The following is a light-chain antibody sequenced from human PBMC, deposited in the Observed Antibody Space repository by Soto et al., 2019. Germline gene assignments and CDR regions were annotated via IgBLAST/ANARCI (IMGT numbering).Light chain of an antibody. V-gene: IGLV2-8*01. CDR1: SSDVGGYNY. J-gene: IGLJ2*01. Sequence: QSVLTQPPSASGSPGQSVTISCTGTSSDVGGYNYVSWYQQHPGKAPKLMIYEVSKRPSGVPDRFSGSKSGNTASLTVSGLQAEDEADYYCSSYAGINNLVFGGGPKLTVL. CDR2: EVS. CDR3: SSYAGINNLV.